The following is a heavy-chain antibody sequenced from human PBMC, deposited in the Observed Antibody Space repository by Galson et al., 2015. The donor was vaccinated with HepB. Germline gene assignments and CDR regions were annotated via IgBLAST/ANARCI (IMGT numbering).Heavy chain of an antibody. CDR3: ARGGNFDWLLFFHEPRAHIDY. J-gene: IGHJ4*02. V-gene: IGHV3-30*04. CDR2: ISYDGSNK. CDR1: GFTFSSYA. Sequence: SLRLSCAASGFTFSSYAMHWVRQAPGKGLEWVAVISYDGSNKYYADSVKGRFTISRDNSKNTLYLQMNSLRAEDTAVYYCARGGNFDWLLFFHEPRAHIDYWGQGTLVTVSS. D-gene: IGHD3-9*01.